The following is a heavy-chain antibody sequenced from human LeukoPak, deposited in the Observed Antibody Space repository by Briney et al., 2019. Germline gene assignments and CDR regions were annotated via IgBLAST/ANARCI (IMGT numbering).Heavy chain of an antibody. V-gene: IGHV4-61*02. Sequence: KPSQTLSLTCTVSGGSISSGSYYWSWIRQPAGKGLEWIGRLYTSGSTNYNPSLKSRVTISVDTSKNQFSLKLSSVTAADTAVYYCAMKHCSSTSCLDYWGQGTLVTVSS. CDR2: LYTSGST. J-gene: IGHJ4*01. CDR3: AMKHCSSTSCLDY. CDR1: GGSISSGSYY. D-gene: IGHD2-2*01.